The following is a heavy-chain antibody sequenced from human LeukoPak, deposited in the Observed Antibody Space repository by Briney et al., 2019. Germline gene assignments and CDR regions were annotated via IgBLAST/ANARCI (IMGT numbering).Heavy chain of an antibody. CDR2: IRYDGSNS. V-gene: IGHV3-30*02. D-gene: IGHD1-26*01. J-gene: IGHJ3*01. Sequence: PGGSLRLSCAASGFTFNSYGMHWVRQAPGKGLEGVAFIRYDGSNSYFADSVKGRFALYRDKSKNTLYLQMSSVRPEVTAVYYGTKDGGSGSYFAFDVWGQGTMVTVSS. CDR1: GFTFNSYG. CDR3: TKDGGSGSYFAFDV.